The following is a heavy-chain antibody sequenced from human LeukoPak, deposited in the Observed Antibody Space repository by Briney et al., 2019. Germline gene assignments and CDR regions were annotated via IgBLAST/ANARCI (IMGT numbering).Heavy chain of an antibody. V-gene: IGHV3-11*04. CDR1: GFTFSDYY. Sequence: GGSLRLSCAASGFTFSDYYMSWIRQAPGKGLEWVSYISSSGSTIYYADSVKGRFTISRDNAKDSLYLQMNSLRVEDTAVYYCARDVVPATINQYYYYYMDVWGKGTTVTVSS. CDR3: ARDVVPATINQYYYYYMDV. D-gene: IGHD2-2*02. J-gene: IGHJ6*03. CDR2: ISSSGSTI.